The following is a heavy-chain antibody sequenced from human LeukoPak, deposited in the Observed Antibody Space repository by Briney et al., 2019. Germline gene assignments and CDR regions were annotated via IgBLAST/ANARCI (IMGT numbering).Heavy chain of an antibody. D-gene: IGHD4-17*01. V-gene: IGHV3-23*01. J-gene: IGHJ6*04. CDR2: ISGSGGST. Sequence: GGSLRLSCAASGFTFSSYSMNWVRQAPGKGLEWVSGISGSGGSTYYADSVKGRFTISRDNSKNTLYLQMNSLRAEDTAVYYCAKNDYGSLYGMDIWGKGTTVTVSS. CDR1: GFTFSSYS. CDR3: AKNDYGSLYGMDI.